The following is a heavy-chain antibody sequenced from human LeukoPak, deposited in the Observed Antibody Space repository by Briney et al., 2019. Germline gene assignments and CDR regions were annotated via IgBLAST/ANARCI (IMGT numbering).Heavy chain of an antibody. CDR3: ARATAGDVDY. J-gene: IGHJ6*02. CDR2: ISAYNGDT. V-gene: IGHV1-18*04. Sequence: ASVKVSCKASGYTFTSYGISWVRQAPGQGLEWMGWISAYNGDTNYAQKLQGRVTMTTDTSTTTVYMELRSLRSDDTAMYFCARATAGDVDYWGQGTTVTVSS. D-gene: IGHD3-16*01. CDR1: GYTFTSYG.